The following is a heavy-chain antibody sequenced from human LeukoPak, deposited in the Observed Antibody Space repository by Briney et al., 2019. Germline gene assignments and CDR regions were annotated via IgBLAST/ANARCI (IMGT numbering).Heavy chain of an antibody. CDR3: ARGFGQWLEGWFDP. CDR2: INPNSGGT. Sequence: ASVKVSRTASGYTFTGYYMHWVRQAPGQGLEWMGWINPNSGGTNYAQKFQGWVTMTRDTSISTAYMELSRLRSDDTAVYYCARGFGQWLEGWFDPWGQGTLVTVSS. V-gene: IGHV1-2*04. J-gene: IGHJ5*02. D-gene: IGHD6-19*01. CDR1: GYTFTGYY.